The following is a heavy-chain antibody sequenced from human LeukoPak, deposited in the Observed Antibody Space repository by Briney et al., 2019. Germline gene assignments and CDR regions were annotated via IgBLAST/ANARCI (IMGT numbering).Heavy chain of an antibody. CDR3: ARAGDAFDI. CDR1: GYTFTSYD. J-gene: IGHJ3*02. V-gene: IGHV1-8*01. Sequence: ASVKVSCKASGYTFTSYDINWVRQATGQGLEWMGWMNPNSGNTGYAQKLQGRVTMTTDTSTSTAYMELRSLRSDDTAVYYCARAGDAFDIWGQGTMVTVSS. CDR2: MNPNSGNT.